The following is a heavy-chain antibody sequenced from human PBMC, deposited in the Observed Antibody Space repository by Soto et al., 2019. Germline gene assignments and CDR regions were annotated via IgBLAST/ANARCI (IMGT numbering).Heavy chain of an antibody. J-gene: IGHJ4*02. CDR1: GGSVNSGSNY. V-gene: IGHV4-61*01. Sequence: QVQLQESGPGLVKPSETLSLTCTVSGGSVNSGSNYWTWIRQPPGRGLEWIGYVYKDGFTNYNPSLKSRVTISLDTSKRQFSLRLTGVTAADTAVYFCARARQSGVQADFWGQGTLVSV. CDR2: VYKDGFT. CDR3: ARARQSGVQADF. D-gene: IGHD3-3*01.